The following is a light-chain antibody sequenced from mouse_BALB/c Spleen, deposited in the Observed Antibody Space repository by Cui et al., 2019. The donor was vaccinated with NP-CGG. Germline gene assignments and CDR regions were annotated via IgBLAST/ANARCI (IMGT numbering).Light chain of an antibody. CDR2: GTN. V-gene: IGLV1*01. J-gene: IGLJ1*01. CDR1: TGAVTTSNY. CDR3: ALWYSNHWV. Sequence: QAVVTPESALTTSPGETVTLTCRSSTGAVTTSNYANWVQEKPDHLFTGLIGGTNNRPPGVPARFSGFLIGDKAALTITGAQTEDETIYFCALWYSNHWVFGGGTKLTVL.